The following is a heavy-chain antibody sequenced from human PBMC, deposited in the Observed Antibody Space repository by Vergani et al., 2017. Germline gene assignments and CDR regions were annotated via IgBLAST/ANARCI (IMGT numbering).Heavy chain of an antibody. V-gene: IGHV3-66*02. Sequence: EVQLVEPGGGLVQPGGSLRLSCAASGFTVSNNYMSWVRQAPGKGLEWVSVIYSGGSTYYADSVKGRFTISRDNSKNTLYLQMNSLRAEDTAVYYCARDRVVGTTSHWYFDLWGRGTLVTVSS. D-gene: IGHD1-26*01. CDR3: ARDRVVGTTSHWYFDL. J-gene: IGHJ2*01. CDR2: IYSGGST. CDR1: GFTVSNNY.